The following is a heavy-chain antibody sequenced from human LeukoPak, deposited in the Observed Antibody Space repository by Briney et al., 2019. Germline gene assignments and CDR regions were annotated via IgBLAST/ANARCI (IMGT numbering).Heavy chain of an antibody. V-gene: IGHV3-30*02. Sequence: GGSLRLSCAASGFTFSSYGMHWVRQSPCKGLEWVAFLRYDGSNKYYADSVKGRFTISRDNSKNALYLQMNSLRAEDTAVYYCAKDTVYGGNSFGEAFDIWGQGTMVTVSS. D-gene: IGHD4-23*01. J-gene: IGHJ3*02. CDR2: LRYDGSNK. CDR1: GFTFSSYG. CDR3: AKDTVYGGNSFGEAFDI.